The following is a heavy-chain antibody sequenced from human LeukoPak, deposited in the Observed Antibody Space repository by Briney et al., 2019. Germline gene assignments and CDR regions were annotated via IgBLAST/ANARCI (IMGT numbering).Heavy chain of an antibody. Sequence: GGSLRLSCAASGFTFSSYGMHWVRQAPGKGLEWVAFIRYDGSNKYYADSVKGRFTISRDNSKNTLYLQMNSLRAEDTAVYYCARHDPIQLWGNYWGQGTLVTVSS. V-gene: IGHV3-30*02. D-gene: IGHD5-18*01. CDR1: GFTFSSYG. J-gene: IGHJ4*02. CDR2: IRYDGSNK. CDR3: ARHDPIQLWGNY.